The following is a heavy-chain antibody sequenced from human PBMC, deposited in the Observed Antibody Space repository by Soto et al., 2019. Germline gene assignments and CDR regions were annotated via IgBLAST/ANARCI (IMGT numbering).Heavy chain of an antibody. CDR1: GASVTRDGNC. Sequence: QVQLRESGSGLVKPSQTLSLTCSVSGASVTRDGNCWTWIRQPPGKGLEFVASIYHGGSTFYNPSLRSRVTISLDRSKNQFSLKLTSVTAXXXXVYYCAREVDGYSXXXDWG. J-gene: IGHJ1*01. D-gene: IGHD4-4*01. CDR2: IYHGGST. CDR3: AREVDGYSXXXD. V-gene: IGHV4-30-2*01.